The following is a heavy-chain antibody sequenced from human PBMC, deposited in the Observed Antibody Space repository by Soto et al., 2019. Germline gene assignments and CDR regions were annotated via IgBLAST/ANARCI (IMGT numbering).Heavy chain of an antibody. CDR2: IYQSGST. V-gene: IGHV4-30-2*06. J-gene: IGHJ5*02. Sequence: QLQLRESGAGLVKPSETLSLTCTVSGGSISSGAYSWTWIRQSPGKGLEWLGFIYQSGSTYYRPSLKSRASISIDKSKNQLSLNLRSVTAADTAVYYCARDNSGCSNSDCYLSGWFDPWGQGTLVTVSS. D-gene: IGHD2-2*01. CDR3: ARDNSGCSNSDCYLSGWFDP. CDR1: GGSISSGAYS.